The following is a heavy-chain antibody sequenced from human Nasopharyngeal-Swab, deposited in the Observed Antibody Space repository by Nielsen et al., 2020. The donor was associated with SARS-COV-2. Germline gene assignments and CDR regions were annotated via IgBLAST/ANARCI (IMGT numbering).Heavy chain of an antibody. CDR1: GFTFSNYA. Sequence: GSSLKISCAASGFTFSNYAMNWVRQAPGKGLEWVAVISYDGSNKYYADSVKGRFTISRDNSKTTLYLQMNSLRAEDTAVYYCATGAFDIWGQGTMVTVSS. V-gene: IGHV3-30-3*01. J-gene: IGHJ3*02. CDR3: ATGAFDI. CDR2: ISYDGSNK.